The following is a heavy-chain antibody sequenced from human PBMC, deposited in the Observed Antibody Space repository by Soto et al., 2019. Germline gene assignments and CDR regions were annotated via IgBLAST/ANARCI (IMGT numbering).Heavy chain of an antibody. CDR2: INHSGST. CDR3: ARLPRGHYAHFDS. Sequence: SETLSLTCAVYGGSFSGYYWSWIRQPPGKGLEWIGEINHSGSTNYSPSLKSRITISRDTSRNQFSLELSSVTAADTAVYYCARLPRGHYAHFDSWGQGALVTVSS. CDR1: GGSFSGYY. J-gene: IGHJ4*02. D-gene: IGHD2-2*01. V-gene: IGHV4-34*01.